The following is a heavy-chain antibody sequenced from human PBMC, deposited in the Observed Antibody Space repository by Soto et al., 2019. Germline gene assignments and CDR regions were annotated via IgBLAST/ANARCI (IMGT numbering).Heavy chain of an antibody. J-gene: IGHJ4*02. CDR3: ARDAESGSYYPFNY. Sequence: SETLSLTCTVSGGSISSYYWSWIRQPPGKGLEWIGYIYYTGSTNYNPSLKSRVTLSVDTSKNQFSLRLASVTAADTAVYYCARDAESGSYYPFNYWGQGTLVTVSS. CDR2: IYYTGST. D-gene: IGHD1-26*01. V-gene: IGHV4-59*01. CDR1: GGSISSYY.